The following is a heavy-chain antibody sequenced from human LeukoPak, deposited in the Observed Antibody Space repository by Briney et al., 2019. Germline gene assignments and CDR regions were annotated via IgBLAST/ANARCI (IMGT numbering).Heavy chain of an antibody. Sequence: PSETLSLTCAVYGGSFSGYYWSWIRQPPGKGPEWIGEINHSGSTNYNPSLKSRVTISVDTSKNQFSLKLSSVTAADTAVYYCASSTIQLWLGHYYYMDVWGKGTTVTVSS. CDR2: INHSGST. CDR3: ASSTIQLWLGHYYYMDV. CDR1: GGSFSGYY. J-gene: IGHJ6*03. V-gene: IGHV4-34*01. D-gene: IGHD5-18*01.